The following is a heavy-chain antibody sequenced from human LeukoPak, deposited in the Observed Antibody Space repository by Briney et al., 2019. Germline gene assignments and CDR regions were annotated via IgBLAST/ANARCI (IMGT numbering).Heavy chain of an antibody. Sequence: SETLSLTCAVHGGSFSGYYWSWIRQPPGKGLEWIGEINHSGSTNYNPSLKNRVTISVDTSKNQFSLKLSSVTAADTAVYYCASRQWLVHWFDPWGQGTLVTVSS. J-gene: IGHJ5*02. CDR1: GGSFSGYY. CDR3: ASRQWLVHWFDP. D-gene: IGHD6-19*01. V-gene: IGHV4-34*01. CDR2: INHSGST.